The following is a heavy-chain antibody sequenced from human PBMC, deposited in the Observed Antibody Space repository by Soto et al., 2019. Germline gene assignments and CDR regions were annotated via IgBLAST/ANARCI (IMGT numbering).Heavy chain of an antibody. J-gene: IGHJ6*02. V-gene: IGHV3-33*01. CDR2: IWYDGSNK. D-gene: IGHD3-10*01. CDR1: GFTFGSYG. Sequence: PGGSLRLSCAASGFTFGSYGMHWVRQAPGKGLEWVAVIWYDGSNKYYADSVKGRFTISRDNSKNTLYLQMNSLRAEDTAVYYCARAFGWFGELLSPSYYYYGMDVWGQGTTVTVSS. CDR3: ARAFGWFGELLSPSYYYYGMDV.